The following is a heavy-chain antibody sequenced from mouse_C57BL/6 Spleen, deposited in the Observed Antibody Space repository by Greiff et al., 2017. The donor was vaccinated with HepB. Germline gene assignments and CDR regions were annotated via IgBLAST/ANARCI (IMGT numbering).Heavy chain of an antibody. CDR1: GYTFTSYW. J-gene: IGHJ2*01. Sequence: VQLQQPGAELVMPGASVKLSCKASGYTFTSYWMHWVKQRPGQGLEWIGEIDPSDSYTNYNQKFKGKSTLTVDKSSSTAYMQLSSLTSEDSAVYYCARMFSYSNYVGYFDYWGQGTTLTVSS. D-gene: IGHD2-5*01. CDR3: ARMFSYSNYVGYFDY. CDR2: IDPSDSYT. V-gene: IGHV1-69*01.